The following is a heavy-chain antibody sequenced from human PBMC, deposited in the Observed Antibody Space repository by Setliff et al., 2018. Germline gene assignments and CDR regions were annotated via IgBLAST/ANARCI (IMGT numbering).Heavy chain of an antibody. V-gene: IGHV4-61*09. CDR1: GRSVSRDSDF. CDR2: IYSSGST. D-gene: IGHD3-22*01. J-gene: IGHJ4*02. CDR3: ARDDPNHYDVSGYSVGYFDY. Sequence: SCTVSGRSVSRDSDFWNWIRRSAGNKLEWIGHIYSSGSTEYNPSLKSRVTMSIDASKNQLSLKLSSVTAADTAVYFCARDDPNHYDVSGYSVGYFDYWGLGTPVTVSS.